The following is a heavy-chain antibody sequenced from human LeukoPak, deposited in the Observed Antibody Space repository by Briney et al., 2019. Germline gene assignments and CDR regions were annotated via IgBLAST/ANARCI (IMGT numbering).Heavy chain of an antibody. V-gene: IGHV1-2*02. D-gene: IGHD2-2*01. J-gene: IGHJ4*02. Sequence: GAAVKVSCKASGYTFTDYYMHWIRQAPGQGLEWMGWIHPKSGDTIYAHKFQGRVTMTRDTSITTAYMELSRLRSDDTAVYYCARGGDIVVVPAAIPFDYWGQGTLVTVSS. CDR1: GYTFTDYY. CDR3: ARGGDIVVVPAAIPFDY. CDR2: IHPKSGDT.